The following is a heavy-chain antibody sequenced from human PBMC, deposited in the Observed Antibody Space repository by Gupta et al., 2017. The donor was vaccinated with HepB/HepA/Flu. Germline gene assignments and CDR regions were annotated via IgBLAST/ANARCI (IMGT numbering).Heavy chain of an antibody. D-gene: IGHD2-2*01. V-gene: IGHV5-51*01. CDR1: GSSFTSYC. J-gene: IGHJ4*02. Sequence: EVQMVKSGAEVKKPGESLKIYCMDSGSSFTSYCIGWVRQFPGKGLEWMGIIYPGDSDTRYSPSCQGQVTISADKSISTAYLQWSSLKAADTAMYYCARAVYCSSTSCSNYFDYWGQGTLVTVSS. CDR2: IYPGDSDT. CDR3: ARAVYCSSTSCSNYFDY.